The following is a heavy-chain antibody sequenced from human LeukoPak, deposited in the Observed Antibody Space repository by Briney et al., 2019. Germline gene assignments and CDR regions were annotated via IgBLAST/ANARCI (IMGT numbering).Heavy chain of an antibody. J-gene: IGHJ6*03. CDR2: IWYDGSNK. D-gene: IGHD3-9*01. V-gene: IGHV3-33*01. CDR3: ARDGVLLYFDPPTKYYYYMDV. Sequence: GRSLRLSCAASGFTFSSYGMHWVRQAPGKGLEWVAVIWYDGSNKYYADSVKGRFTISRDNSKNTLYLQMNSLRAEDTAVYYCARDGVLLYFDPPTKYYYYMDVWGKGTTVTVSS. CDR1: GFTFSSYG.